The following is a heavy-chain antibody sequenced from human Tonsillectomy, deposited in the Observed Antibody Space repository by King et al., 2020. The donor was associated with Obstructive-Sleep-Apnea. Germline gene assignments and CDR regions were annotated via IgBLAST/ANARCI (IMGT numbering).Heavy chain of an antibody. CDR1: GFTFSSYA. D-gene: IGHD3-3*01. Sequence: QEQLVQSGGGVVQPGRSLRLSCAASGFTFSSYAMHWVRQAPGKGLEWVAVISYDGSNKYYADSVKGRFTISRDNSKNTLYLQMNSLRAEDTAVYYCARDSSRPKTADVLRFLEWSLTGWGMDVWGQGTTVTVSS. CDR3: ARDSSRPKTADVLRFLEWSLTGWGMDV. CDR2: ISYDGSNK. V-gene: IGHV3-30-3*01. J-gene: IGHJ6*02.